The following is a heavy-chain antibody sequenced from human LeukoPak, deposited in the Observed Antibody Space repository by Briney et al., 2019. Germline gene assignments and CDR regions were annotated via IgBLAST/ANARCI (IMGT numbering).Heavy chain of an antibody. D-gene: IGHD6-25*01. CDR2: VYYNGSS. J-gene: IGHJ4*02. V-gene: IGHV4-59*01. Sequence: SETLSLTCTVSGGATGFYDWDGSRQPPGKGLEWIGCVYYNGSSNYNPSLKSRVTISVDTSKIQFSLKLSSVTAADAAVYYCARTIKRLLFDYWGQGSLVTVSS. CDR3: ARTIKRLLFDY. CDR1: GGATGFYD.